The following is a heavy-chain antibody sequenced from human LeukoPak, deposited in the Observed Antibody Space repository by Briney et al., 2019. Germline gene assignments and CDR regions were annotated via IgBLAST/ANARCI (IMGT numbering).Heavy chain of an antibody. CDR2: INYSGST. CDR3: AREKSPGLGEPRAY. CDR1: GGSFSTYY. V-gene: IGHV4-59*01. D-gene: IGHD3-16*01. J-gene: IGHJ4*02. Sequence: PSETLSLTCTVSGGSFSTYYWSWIRQPPGKGLEWIGYINYSGSTTYSPSLKSRVTISVDTSKSQFSLKLSSVTAADTAVYYCAREKSPGLGEPRAYGGQEPRVTV.